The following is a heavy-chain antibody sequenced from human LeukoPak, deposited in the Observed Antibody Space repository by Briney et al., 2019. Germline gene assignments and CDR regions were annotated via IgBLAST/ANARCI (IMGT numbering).Heavy chain of an antibody. CDR1: GGSFSGYY. J-gene: IGHJ3*02. Sequence: SETVSLTCAVYGGSFSGYYWSWVRQPPGKGLEWIGEINHSGSTNYNPSLKSRVTISVDTSKNQFSLKLSSVTAADTAVYYCARGGWDYYDSSGYYSSIWGQGTMVTVSS. V-gene: IGHV4-34*01. CDR3: ARGGWDYYDSSGYYSSI. D-gene: IGHD3-22*01. CDR2: INHSGST.